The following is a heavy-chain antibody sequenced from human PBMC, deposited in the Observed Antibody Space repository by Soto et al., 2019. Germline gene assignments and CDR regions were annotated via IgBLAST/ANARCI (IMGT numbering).Heavy chain of an antibody. D-gene: IGHD2-2*01. Sequence: ASVKVSCKASGYTFTGYYMHWVRQAPGQGLEWMGWINPNSGGTNYAQKFQGWVTMTRDTSISTAYMELSRLRSDDTAVYYCARSRRGCSSTSCYLLGAYYFDYWGQGTLVTVSS. CDR2: INPNSGGT. CDR3: ARSRRGCSSTSCYLLGAYYFDY. CDR1: GYTFTGYY. V-gene: IGHV1-2*04. J-gene: IGHJ4*02.